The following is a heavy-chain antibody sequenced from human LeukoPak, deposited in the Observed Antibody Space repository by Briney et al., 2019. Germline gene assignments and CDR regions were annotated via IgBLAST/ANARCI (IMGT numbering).Heavy chain of an antibody. CDR2: ISSSSSTI. Sequence: PGGSLRLSCASSGFTFSSYSMNWVRQAPGKGLEWVSYISSSSSTIYYADSVKGRFTISRDNSKNTLYLQMNSLRAEDTAVYYCAKEKIQLDFDYWGQGTLVTVST. J-gene: IGHJ4*02. CDR3: AKEKIQLDFDY. V-gene: IGHV3-48*01. CDR1: GFTFSSYS. D-gene: IGHD5-18*01.